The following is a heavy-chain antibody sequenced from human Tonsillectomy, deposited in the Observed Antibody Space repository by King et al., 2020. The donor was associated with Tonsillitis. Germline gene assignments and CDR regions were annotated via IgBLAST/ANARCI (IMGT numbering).Heavy chain of an antibody. Sequence: VQLQQWGAGLLKPSETLSLTCAVYGGSFSGYYWSWLRQPPGKGLEWIGEINHSGSTNYNPSLKSRVTVSVDTSKNQFSLKLSSVTAADTAVYYCARGLIWFGELLLPNKRNNWFDPWGQGTLVTVSS. V-gene: IGHV4-34*01. CDR3: ARGLIWFGELLLPNKRNNWFDP. CDR1: GGSFSGYY. J-gene: IGHJ5*02. D-gene: IGHD3-10*01. CDR2: INHSGST.